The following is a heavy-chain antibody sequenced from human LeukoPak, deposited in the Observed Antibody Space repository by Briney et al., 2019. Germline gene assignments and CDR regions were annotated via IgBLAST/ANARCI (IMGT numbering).Heavy chain of an antibody. CDR3: ARDPYSGGYGDYYYYYYMDL. V-gene: IGHV3-21*01. CDR1: GFTFSSYS. J-gene: IGHJ6*03. CDR2: ISSSSSYI. D-gene: IGHD1-26*01. Sequence: GGSLRLSCAASGFTFSSYSMNWVRQAPGKGLEWVSSISSSSSYIYYADSVKGRFTISRDNAKNSLYLQMNSLRAEDTAVYYCARDPYSGGYGDYYYYYYMDLWGQGTTVTISS.